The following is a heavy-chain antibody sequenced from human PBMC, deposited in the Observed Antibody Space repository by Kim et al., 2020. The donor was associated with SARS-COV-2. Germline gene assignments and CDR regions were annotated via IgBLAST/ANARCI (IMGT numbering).Heavy chain of an antibody. CDR2: IAYDGGNK. J-gene: IGHJ4*02. V-gene: IGHV3-30*18. Sequence: GGSLRLSCAASGFTFSSYGMHWVRQAPGRGRGGLAVIAYDGGNKYSATSVTGRFTISRDNSKTTLYLQMKSLRAEDTAVYKFAKDDIAYCGGGCGNHDYWGQGTLVTVSS. CDR3: AKDDIAYCGGGCGNHDY. D-gene: IGHD2-21*02. CDR1: GFTFSSYG.